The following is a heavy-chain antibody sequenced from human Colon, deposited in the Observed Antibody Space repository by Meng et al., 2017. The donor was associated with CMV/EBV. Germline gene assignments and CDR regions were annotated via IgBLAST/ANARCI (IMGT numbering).Heavy chain of an antibody. Sequence: SETLSLTCTVSGDSIRSHYWSWIRQPPGKGLEWMGYIYYSGSATYSPSLRSRITISVDTSKNQFSLNLRSVTAADTAMYFCARGLGHASNNSHDYWGQGTQVTVSS. J-gene: IGHJ4*02. CDR1: GDSIRSHY. CDR3: ARGLGHASNNSHDY. D-gene: IGHD1-1*01. V-gene: IGHV4-59*11. CDR2: IYYSGSA.